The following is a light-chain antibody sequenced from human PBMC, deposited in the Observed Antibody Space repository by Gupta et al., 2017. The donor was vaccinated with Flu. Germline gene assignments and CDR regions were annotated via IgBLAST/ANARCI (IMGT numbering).Light chain of an antibody. Sequence: PSTLSASVGDRVTITCRASQSFSTWLAWYQQKPGKAPKLLIYKASNVESGVPSRFSGSGSGTEFTLTISSRQPDDFATYYCQHENSSPITFGRGTKVEIK. CDR3: QHENSSPIT. CDR1: QSFSTW. J-gene: IGKJ4*01. CDR2: KAS. V-gene: IGKV1-5*03.